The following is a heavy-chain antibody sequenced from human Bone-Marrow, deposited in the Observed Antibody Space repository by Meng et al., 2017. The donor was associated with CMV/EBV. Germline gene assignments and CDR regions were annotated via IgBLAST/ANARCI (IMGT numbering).Heavy chain of an antibody. CDR1: GFTFSSYS. CDR2: ISSSSSYI. D-gene: IGHD3-3*01. J-gene: IGHJ6*02. Sequence: GGSLRLSCAASGFTFSSYSMNWVRQAPGKGLEWVSSISSSSSYIYYADSVKGRFTISRDNATNSLYLQMNSLRAEDTAVYYCAREHSDFWRGYYPYYYYGMDVWGQGTTVTVSS. CDR3: AREHSDFWRGYYPYYYYGMDV. V-gene: IGHV3-21*01.